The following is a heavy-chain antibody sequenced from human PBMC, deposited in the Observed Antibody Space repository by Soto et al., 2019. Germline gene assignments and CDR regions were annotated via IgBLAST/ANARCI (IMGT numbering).Heavy chain of an antibody. J-gene: IGHJ4*02. D-gene: IGHD2-2*01. Sequence: EVRLVESGGGSVQPGGSLTLSCVASGLSFSSYSMNWVRQAPGKGLEWVSYISVGSTTIYYADSLKGRFTISRDNAKNSVYLQMNSLRADSTAVYYCLSRGAYCGSTSCYYFYYWGQGTLGPVSS. CDR1: GLSFSSYS. CDR3: LSRGAYCGSTSCYYFYY. V-gene: IGHV3-48*01. CDR2: ISVGSTTI.